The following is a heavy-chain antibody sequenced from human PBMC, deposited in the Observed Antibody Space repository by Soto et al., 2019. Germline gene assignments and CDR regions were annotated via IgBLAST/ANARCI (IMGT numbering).Heavy chain of an antibody. CDR1: GYSFTSYW. CDR3: ASLNSSGSAGYYGMDV. J-gene: IGHJ6*02. Sequence: PGESLNSSCNGSGYSFTSYWIGWVRQMPGKGLEWMGIIYPGDSDTRYSPSFQGQVTISADKSISTAYLQWSSLKASDTAMYYCASLNSSGSAGYYGMDVWGQGTTVTVSS. CDR2: IYPGDSDT. D-gene: IGHD3-10*01. V-gene: IGHV5-51*01.